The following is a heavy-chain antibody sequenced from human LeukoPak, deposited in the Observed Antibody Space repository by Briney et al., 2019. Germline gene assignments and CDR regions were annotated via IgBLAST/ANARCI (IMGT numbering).Heavy chain of an antibody. Sequence: SETLSLTCAVYGGSFSGYYWSWIRQPPGKGLEWIGEINPSESSNYNPSLKSRVTISADTSKNQFSLKLSSVTAADTAVYYCARGQPTGISVPLPDWGQGTLVTVPS. CDR3: ARGQPTGISVPLPD. J-gene: IGHJ4*02. D-gene: IGHD1-14*01. CDR2: INPSESS. CDR1: GGSFSGYY. V-gene: IGHV4-34*01.